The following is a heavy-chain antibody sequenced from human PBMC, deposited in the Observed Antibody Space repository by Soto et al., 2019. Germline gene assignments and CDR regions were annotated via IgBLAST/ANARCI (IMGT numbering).Heavy chain of an antibody. CDR3: GRVMIGTSRHTDSDY. Sequence: PGGSLRLSCAASGFTFSTYWMHWIRQVPGKGLEWVSRINSDATHTYYADSVKGRFTISRDNAKNTLHLEMNSLRAADTAIYYCGRVMIGTSRHTDSDYWGQGTQVTVSS. CDR2: INSDATHT. CDR1: GFTFSTYW. D-gene: IGHD2-2*01. V-gene: IGHV3-74*01. J-gene: IGHJ4*02.